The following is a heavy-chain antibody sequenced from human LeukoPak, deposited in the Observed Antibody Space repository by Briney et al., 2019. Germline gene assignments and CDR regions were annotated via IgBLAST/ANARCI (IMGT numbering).Heavy chain of an antibody. CDR3: AREGAAPMYNWFDP. D-gene: IGHD6-6*01. V-gene: IGHV4-61*01. J-gene: IGHJ5*02. CDR2: IYYSGST. Sequence: SETLSLTCTVSGDSINNWHYYWDWIRQPPGKGLEWIGYIYYSGSTNYNPSLKSRVTISVDTSKNQFSLKLSSVTAADTAVYYCAREGAAPMYNWFDPWGQGTLVTVSS. CDR1: GDSINNWHYY.